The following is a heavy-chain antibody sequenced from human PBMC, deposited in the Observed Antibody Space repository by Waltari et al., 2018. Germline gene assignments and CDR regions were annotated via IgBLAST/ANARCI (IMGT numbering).Heavy chain of an antibody. CDR2: INHSGST. Sequence: QVQLQQWGAGLLKPSETLSLTCAVYGGSFSGYYWSWIRQPPGKGLEWIGEINHSGSTNYNPSLKSRVTISVDTYKNQFSLKLSSVTAADTAVYYCARGAGYWYFDLWGRGTLVTVSS. V-gene: IGHV4-34*01. CDR1: GGSFSGYY. D-gene: IGHD6-19*01. J-gene: IGHJ2*01. CDR3: ARGAGYWYFDL.